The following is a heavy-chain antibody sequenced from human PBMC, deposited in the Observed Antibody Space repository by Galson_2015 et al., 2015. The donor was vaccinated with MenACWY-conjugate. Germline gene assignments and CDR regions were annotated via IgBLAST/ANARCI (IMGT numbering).Heavy chain of an antibody. D-gene: IGHD2-21*01. CDR2: IYPGDTYI. J-gene: IGHJ3*01. CDR3: TRRLIANFRDAFDF. V-gene: IGHV5-51*01. Sequence: QSGAEVKKPGESLTISCPGSGYIFRTYRIAWVRQMPGKGLEWMGMIYPGDTYIRNNPSFEGQVTMSVDKSISTAYLRWSSLKASDTAMYYCTRRLIANFRDAFDFWGQGTMVTVSS. CDR1: GYIFRTYR.